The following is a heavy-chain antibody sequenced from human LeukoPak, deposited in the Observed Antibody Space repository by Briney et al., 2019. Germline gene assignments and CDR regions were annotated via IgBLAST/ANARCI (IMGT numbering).Heavy chain of an antibody. CDR3: ARWDGSTDF. D-gene: IGHD1-7*01. Sequence: SETLSLTCTVSGGPLSSYQRRLIRQPPRKGPGGIGSNHYSWNTNYKPSPQSPVTISVDTAKDQFSLELTPVTPPDPAVLYCARWDGSTDFWGQGSLVTVSS. CDR1: GGPLSSYQ. CDR2: NHYSWNT. V-gene: IGHV4-59*12. J-gene: IGHJ4*02.